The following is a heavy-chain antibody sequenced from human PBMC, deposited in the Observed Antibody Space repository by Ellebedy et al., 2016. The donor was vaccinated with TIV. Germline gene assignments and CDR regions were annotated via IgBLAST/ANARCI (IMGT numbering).Heavy chain of an antibody. V-gene: IGHV4-39*01. J-gene: IGHJ6*02. CDR3: ARSPVWASYCSGGSCYGVGGMDV. Sequence: MPSETLSLTCSVSGDSISSSGYYWVWIRQPPGRGLEWIGSIYNGGITFYHPSLKSRVTTSVDTSKNQFSLKLSSVTAADTAVYYCARSPVWASYCSGGSCYGVGGMDVWGQGTTVIVSS. CDR1: GDSISSSGYY. CDR2: IYNGGIT. D-gene: IGHD2-15*01.